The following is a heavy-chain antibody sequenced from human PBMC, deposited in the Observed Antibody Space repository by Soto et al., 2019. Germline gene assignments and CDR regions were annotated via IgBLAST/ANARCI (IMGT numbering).Heavy chain of an antibody. V-gene: IGHV1-2*04. D-gene: IGHD6-19*01. J-gene: IGHJ4*02. CDR1: GYIFTGYY. Sequence: ASVKVSCKASGYIFTGYYMHWVRQAPGQGLEWMGWINPNSGDTNYTQKFQGWVTMTRDTSISTAYMELSRLRSDDTAVYYCATSRISIAVTGETEYYFDYWGKGTPVPVSS. CDR2: INPNSGDT. CDR3: ATSRISIAVTGETEYYFDY.